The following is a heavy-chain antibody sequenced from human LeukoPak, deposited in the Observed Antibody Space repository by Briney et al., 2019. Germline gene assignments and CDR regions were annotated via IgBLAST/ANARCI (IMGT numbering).Heavy chain of an antibody. V-gene: IGHV3-30*04. CDR3: ARPIVVVPAALVSYFVY. J-gene: IGHJ4*02. CDR1: GFTLSSYA. Sequence: GRSLRLSCAASGFTLSSYAMHWVRQAPGKGLEWVAVISYDGSNKYYADSVKGRFTISRDNSKNTLYLQMNSLRAEDTAVYYCARPIVVVPAALVSYFVYWGQGTLVTVSS. CDR2: ISYDGSNK. D-gene: IGHD2-2*01.